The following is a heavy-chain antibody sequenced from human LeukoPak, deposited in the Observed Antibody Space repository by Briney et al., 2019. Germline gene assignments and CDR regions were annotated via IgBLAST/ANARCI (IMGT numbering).Heavy chain of an antibody. Sequence: GGSLRLSCEASGFSISRCDMSWVRQAPGKGLEWVSAVRGGAGATHYADSVEGRFTISRDSSKNTLYLQMNSLRAEDTATYYCAKMNWNCGDNNWGQGTQVTVSS. V-gene: IGHV3-23*01. D-gene: IGHD1-7*01. CDR3: AKMNWNCGDNN. J-gene: IGHJ4*02. CDR1: GFSISRCD. CDR2: VRGGAGAT.